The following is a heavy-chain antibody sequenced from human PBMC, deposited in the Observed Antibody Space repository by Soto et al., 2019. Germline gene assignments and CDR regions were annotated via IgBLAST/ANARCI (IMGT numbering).Heavy chain of an antibody. CDR2: IIPILGIA. CDR3: ARYASKYCSGGSCPVAFDI. D-gene: IGHD2-15*01. J-gene: IGHJ3*02. CDR1: GGTFSSYT. Sequence: QVQLVQSRAEVKKPGSSVKVSCKASGGTFSSYTISWVRQAPGQGLEWMGRIIPILGIANYAQKFQGRVTITADKSTSTAYMELSSLRSEDTAVYYCARYASKYCSGGSCPVAFDIWGQGTMVTVSS. V-gene: IGHV1-69*02.